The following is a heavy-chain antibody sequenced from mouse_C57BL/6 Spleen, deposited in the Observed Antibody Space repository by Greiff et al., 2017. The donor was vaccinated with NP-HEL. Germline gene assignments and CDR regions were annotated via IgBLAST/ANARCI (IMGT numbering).Heavy chain of an antibody. J-gene: IGHJ4*01. CDR1: GFTFSSYT. CDR3: ASRYYYGSSYYAMDY. CDR2: ISGGGGNT. D-gene: IGHD1-1*01. V-gene: IGHV5-9*01. Sequence: DVMLVESGGGLVKPGGSLKLSCAASGFTFSSYTMSWVRQTPEKRLEWVATISGGGGNTYYPDSVKGRFTISRDNAKNTLYLQMSSLRSEDTALYYCASRYYYGSSYYAMDYWGQGTSVTVSS.